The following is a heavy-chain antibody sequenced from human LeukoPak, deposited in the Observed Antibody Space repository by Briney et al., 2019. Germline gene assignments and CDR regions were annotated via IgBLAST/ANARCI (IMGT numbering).Heavy chain of an antibody. D-gene: IGHD2-15*01. J-gene: IGHJ4*02. CDR1: GFTFSTYA. Sequence: RASLTLSCAASGFTFSTYALHWVRQTRGKGLKYIPPLSTNGVGTYYGNSVKGGFSITRDNSKNTLYLQMGSLRAEDMAVYYCARYCSGVSCYSGYDYWGQGTLVTVSS. CDR2: LSTNGVGT. V-gene: IGHV3-64*01. CDR3: ARYCSGVSCYSGYDY.